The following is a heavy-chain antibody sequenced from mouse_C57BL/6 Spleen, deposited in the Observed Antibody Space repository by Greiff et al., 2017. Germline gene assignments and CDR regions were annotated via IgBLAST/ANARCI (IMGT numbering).Heavy chain of an antibody. CDR1: GYTFTSYT. D-gene: IGHD3-2*02. Sequence: QVQLKQSGAELARPGASVKMSCKASGYTFTSYTMHWVKQRPGQGLEWIGYINPSSGYTKYNQKFKDKATLTADKSSSTAYMQLSSLTSEDSAVYYCARGFQATRFAYWGQGTLVTVSA. CDR3: ARGFQATRFAY. CDR2: INPSSGYT. J-gene: IGHJ3*01. V-gene: IGHV1-4*01.